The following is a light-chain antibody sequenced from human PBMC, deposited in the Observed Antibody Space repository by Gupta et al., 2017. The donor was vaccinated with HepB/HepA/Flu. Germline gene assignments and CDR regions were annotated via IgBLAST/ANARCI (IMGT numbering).Light chain of an antibody. J-gene: IGLJ1*01. CDR1: SSDVGSYNL. CDR2: EVS. Sequence: QSALPQPASMSGSPGRSIAISCTGISSDVGSYNLVSWYQHHPGKAPKVMIYEVSKRPAGVANRFSGSKAGNTASLTISGRQEEDEADYYSCSDAGSKNYVFGTGTKVTVL. V-gene: IGLV2-23*02. CDR3: CSDAGSKNYV.